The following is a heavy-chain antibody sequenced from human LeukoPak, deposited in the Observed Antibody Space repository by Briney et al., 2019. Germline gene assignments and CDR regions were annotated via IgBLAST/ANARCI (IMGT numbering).Heavy chain of an antibody. CDR1: GFTFIDYD. J-gene: IGHJ4*02. Sequence: GGSLRLSCAASGFTFIDYDMHWVRQVIGKALEWVSAIGIRVDTHYSGSVKGRFTISRENAESSLYLQMNSLRAEDTAVYYCARGGIQVSGIDEFDYWGQGTLVTVSS. D-gene: IGHD6-19*01. CDR2: IGIRVDT. V-gene: IGHV3-13*01. CDR3: ARGGIQVSGIDEFDY.